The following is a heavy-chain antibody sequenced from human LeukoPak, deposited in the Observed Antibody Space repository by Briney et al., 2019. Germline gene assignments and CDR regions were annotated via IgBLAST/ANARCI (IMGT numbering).Heavy chain of an antibody. V-gene: IGHV7-4-1*02. J-gene: IGHJ4*02. CDR2: INTNTGNP. CDR3: ATDLKKGDSGCFDY. CDR1: GYTFTSSA. Sequence: ASVTVSCTASGYTFTSSALNWVRQAPGQGLEWMGWINTNTGNPTYAQGFTGRFVFSLDTSVSTAYLQISSLKAEDTAVYYCATDLKKGDSGCFDYWSQGTLVTVSS. D-gene: IGHD6-19*01.